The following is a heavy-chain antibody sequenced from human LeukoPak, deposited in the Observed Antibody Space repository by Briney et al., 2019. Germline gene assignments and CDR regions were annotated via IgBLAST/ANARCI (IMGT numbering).Heavy chain of an antibody. CDR3: AREGCGGGTSCSDDAFDI. J-gene: IGHJ3*02. V-gene: IGHV4-4*07. Sequence: SETLSLTCTVSGGSIGSYYWSWIRQPAGKGLEWIGRIYTSGSTNCNPSLKSRVTMSVDTSKNQFSLKLSSVTAADTAVYYCAREGCGGGTSCSDDAFDIWGQGTMVTVSS. D-gene: IGHD2-2*01. CDR1: GGSIGSYY. CDR2: IYTSGST.